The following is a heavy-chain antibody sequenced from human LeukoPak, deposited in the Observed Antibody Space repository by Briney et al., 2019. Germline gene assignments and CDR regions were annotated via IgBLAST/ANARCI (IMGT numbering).Heavy chain of an antibody. CDR1: GGSISSGGYY. CDR3: ARAGSGNRFLEWLPANWFDP. V-gene: IGHV4-30-2*01. CDR2: IYHSGST. D-gene: IGHD3-3*01. J-gene: IGHJ5*02. Sequence: PSETLSLTCTVSGGSISSGGYYWSWIRQPPGKGLEWIGYIYHSGSTYYNPSLKSRVTISVDRSKNQFSLKLSSVTAADTAVYYCARAGSGNRFLEWLPANWFDPWGQGTLVTVSS.